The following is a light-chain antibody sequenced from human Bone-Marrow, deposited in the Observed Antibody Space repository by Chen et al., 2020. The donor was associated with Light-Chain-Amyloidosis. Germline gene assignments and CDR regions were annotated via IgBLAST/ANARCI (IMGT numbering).Light chain of an antibody. CDR2: GSS. V-gene: IGKV3-20*01. CDR1: QTISSNY. CDR3: KQYGTSPLT. Sequence: EIVLTQSPGTLSLSPGEGANLSCRASQTISSNYLTWYQQKLGQAPRLLIYGSSSRATGIPDRFTGSGSRTDFTLTINRLEPENFSMYYCKQYGTSPLTFGVGTKVEIK. J-gene: IGKJ4*01.